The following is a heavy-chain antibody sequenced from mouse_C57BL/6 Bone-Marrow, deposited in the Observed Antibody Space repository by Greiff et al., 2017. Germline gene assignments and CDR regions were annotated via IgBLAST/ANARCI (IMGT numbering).Heavy chain of an antibody. V-gene: IGHV5-6*01. D-gene: IGHD4-1*01. Sequence: EVQLQESGGDLVKPGGSLKLSCAASGFTFSSYGLSWVRQTPYKRLEWVATISSGGSYTYYPDSVKGRFTISRDNAKNTLYLQMSSLKSEDTAMYYCARRVTGTDFDYWGQGTTLTVSS. J-gene: IGHJ2*01. CDR3: ARRVTGTDFDY. CDR1: GFTFSSYG. CDR2: ISSGGSYT.